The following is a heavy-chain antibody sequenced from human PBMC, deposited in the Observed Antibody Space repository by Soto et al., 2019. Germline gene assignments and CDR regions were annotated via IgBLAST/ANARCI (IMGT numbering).Heavy chain of an antibody. J-gene: IGHJ4*02. V-gene: IGHV3-7*01. CDR1: GFTFIAYW. Sequence: GGSLRLSCAASGFTFIAYWMTWVRLTPGKGLEWVANIKQDGSEKYYVDSVKGRFTISRDNAKNSLYLQMNSLRAEDTAVYYCARALYYYDSSGYFDYWGQGTLVTVSS. CDR3: ARALYYYDSSGYFDY. CDR2: IKQDGSEK. D-gene: IGHD3-22*01.